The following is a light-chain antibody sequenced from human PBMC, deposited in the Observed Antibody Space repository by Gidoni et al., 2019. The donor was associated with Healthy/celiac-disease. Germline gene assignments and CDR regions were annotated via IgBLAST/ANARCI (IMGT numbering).Light chain of an antibody. Sequence: QAVVTQEPSLTVSPGGTVPLTCGSSTGAVTSGHYPYWFQQKPGQAPRTLIYDTSNKPSWTPARFSGSILGGKAALTLSGAQPEDEAGYYCLLSYSGVVVFGGGTKLTVL. CDR2: DTS. CDR3: LLSYSGVVV. V-gene: IGLV7-46*01. J-gene: IGLJ2*01. CDR1: TGAVTSGHY.